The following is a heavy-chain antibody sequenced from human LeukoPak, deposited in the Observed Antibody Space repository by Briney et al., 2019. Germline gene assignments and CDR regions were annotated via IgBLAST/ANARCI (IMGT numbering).Heavy chain of an antibody. D-gene: IGHD3-3*01. CDR3: ARGGFLEWLPLDY. J-gene: IGHJ4*02. V-gene: IGHV1-8*03. Sequence: ASVKVSCKASGYTFTSYDINWVRQATGQGLEWMGWMNPNSGNTGYAQKFQGRVTITRNTSISTVYMELSSLRSEDTAVYYCARGGFLEWLPLDYWGQGTLVTVSS. CDR1: GYTFTSYD. CDR2: MNPNSGNT.